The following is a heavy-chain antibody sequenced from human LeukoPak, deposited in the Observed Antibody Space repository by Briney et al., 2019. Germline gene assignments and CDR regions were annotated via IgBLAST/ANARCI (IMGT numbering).Heavy chain of an antibody. J-gene: IGHJ4*02. CDR1: GFTFSSYS. Sequence: GGSLRLSCAASGFTFSSYSMTWVRQAPGKGLEWVSSISSSSSYIYYADSVKGRFTISRDNAKNSLYLQMNSLRAEDTAVYYCARDQPSSGYALDYWGQGTLVTVSS. CDR3: ARDQPSSGYALDY. V-gene: IGHV3-21*01. CDR2: ISSSSSYI. D-gene: IGHD3-22*01.